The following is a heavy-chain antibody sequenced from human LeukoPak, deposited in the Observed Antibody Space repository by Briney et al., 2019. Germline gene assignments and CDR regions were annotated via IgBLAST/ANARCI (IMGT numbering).Heavy chain of an antibody. CDR3: ASWPDTAMAYYYYYYMDV. D-gene: IGHD5-18*01. Sequence: GGSLRLSCAASGFTFSDYYMSWIRQAPGKGLEWVSYISSSGSTIYYADSVKGRFTISRDNAKNSLYLQMNSLRAEDTAVYYCASWPDTAMAYYYYYYMDVWGKGTTVTVSS. J-gene: IGHJ6*03. CDR1: GFTFSDYY. V-gene: IGHV3-11*04. CDR2: ISSSGSTI.